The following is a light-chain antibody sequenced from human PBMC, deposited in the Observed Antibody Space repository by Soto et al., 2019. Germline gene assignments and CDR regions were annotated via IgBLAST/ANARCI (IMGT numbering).Light chain of an antibody. V-gene: IGKV4-1*01. Sequence: DIVMTQSPDSLAVSLGERATINCKSSQSVLYSSNNKNYLAWYQQKPGQPPNLLIYWASTRESGVPDRFSGSGAGTDVTLTISSLQAEDVAVYYCQQYYSTPPVTFGGGTKVEIK. J-gene: IGKJ4*01. CDR1: QSVLYSSNNKNY. CDR3: QQYYSTPPVT. CDR2: WAS.